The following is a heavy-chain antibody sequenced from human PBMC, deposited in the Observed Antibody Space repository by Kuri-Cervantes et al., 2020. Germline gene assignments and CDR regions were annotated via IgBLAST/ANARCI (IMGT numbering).Heavy chain of an antibody. Sequence: GGSLRLSCAASGFTFSSYGMHWVRQAPGKGLEWVAVISYDGSNKYYAGSVKGRFTISRDNSKNTLYLQMNSLRAEDTAVYYCARYGGNSISGWFDPWGQGTLVTVSS. J-gene: IGHJ5*02. CDR3: ARYGGNSISGWFDP. D-gene: IGHD4-23*01. CDR2: ISYDGSNK. CDR1: GFTFSSYG. V-gene: IGHV3-30*03.